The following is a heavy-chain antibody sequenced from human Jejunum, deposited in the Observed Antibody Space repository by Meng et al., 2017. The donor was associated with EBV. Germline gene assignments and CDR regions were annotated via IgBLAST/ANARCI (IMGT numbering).Heavy chain of an antibody. V-gene: IGHV1-24*01. D-gene: IGHD3-3*01. CDR1: GYSLTELS. J-gene: IGHJ4*02. CDR3: ATAHGFTIFGVAYYFDY. Sequence: QVQLGPAGDEVKKPGASVKVSSKVSGYSLTELSMHWVRQAPGKGLEWMGGFDPEDGETIYAQKFQGRVTMTEDTSTDTAYMELSSLRSEDTAVYYCATAHGFTIFGVAYYFDYWGQGTLVTVSS. CDR2: FDPEDGET.